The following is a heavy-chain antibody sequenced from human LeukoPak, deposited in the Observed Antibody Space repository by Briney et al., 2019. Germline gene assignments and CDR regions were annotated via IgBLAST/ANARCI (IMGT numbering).Heavy chain of an antibody. CDR1: GFTFSSYS. Sequence: GSLRLSCAASGFTFSSYSMNWVRQAPGKGLEWVSYISSSSSTIYYADSVKGRFTISRDNAKNSLYLQMNSLRAEDTAVYYCARGEFPSDYWGQGTLVTVSS. CDR3: ARGEFPSDY. V-gene: IGHV3-48*01. J-gene: IGHJ4*02. D-gene: IGHD3-10*01. CDR2: ISSSSSTI.